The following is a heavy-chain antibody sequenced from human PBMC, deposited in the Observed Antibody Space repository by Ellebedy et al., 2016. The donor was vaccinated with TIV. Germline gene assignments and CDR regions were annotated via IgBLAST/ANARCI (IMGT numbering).Heavy chain of an antibody. CDR3: ARDPEDIYGYERHFDY. V-gene: IGHV3-30*01. Sequence: GESLKISXAGSGFTFSTYVMHWVRQAPGKGLEWVAVISSDGSNKYYAGSVKGRFTISRDNSRNTLYLEMNSLRVEDTAVYYCARDPEDIYGYERHFDYWGQGTLVTVSS. CDR1: GFTFSTYV. D-gene: IGHD5-12*01. CDR2: ISSDGSNK. J-gene: IGHJ4*02.